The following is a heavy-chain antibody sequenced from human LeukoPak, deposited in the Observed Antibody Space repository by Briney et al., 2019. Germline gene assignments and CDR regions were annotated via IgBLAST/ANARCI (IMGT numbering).Heavy chain of an antibody. V-gene: IGHV3-7*01. Sequence: GGYLRLSFAPSGLTFSSVWMSWGREATGNGLEWVANIKLDRSAKYYLDSVKGRFTISRDNVKNSLYLQMNSLRAEDTAVYYCAIGWYGDYWGQGTLVTVSS. CDR1: GLTFSSVW. CDR2: IKLDRSAK. J-gene: IGHJ4*02. CDR3: AIGWYGDY. D-gene: IGHD6-13*01.